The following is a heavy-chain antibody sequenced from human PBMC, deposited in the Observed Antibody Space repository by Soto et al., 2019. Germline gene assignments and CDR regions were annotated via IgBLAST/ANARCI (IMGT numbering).Heavy chain of an antibody. D-gene: IGHD4-17*01. CDR3: ARADYGFTSPFDF. CDR1: GGSISSGDNY. V-gene: IGHV4-30-4*01. Sequence: SETLSLTCTVSGGSISSGDNYWSWIRQPPGKGLEWIGYIYYSGSTYYNPSLKNRLTMSVDVSKNQFSLNLSSVTAADTAMYYCARADYGFTSPFDFWGQGTLVTVPQ. J-gene: IGHJ4*02. CDR2: IYYSGST.